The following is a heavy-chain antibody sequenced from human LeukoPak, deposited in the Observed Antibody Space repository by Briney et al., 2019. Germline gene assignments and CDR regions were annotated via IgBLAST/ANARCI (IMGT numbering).Heavy chain of an antibody. CDR1: GYTFTSYY. V-gene: IGHV1-46*01. J-gene: IGHJ6*02. CDR2: INPSGGST. Sequence: GASAKVSCKASGYTFTSYYMHWVRQAPGQGLEWMGIINPSGGSTSYAQKFQGRVTMTRDTSTSTVYMELSSLRSEDTAVYYCARDPYNWNGPRYGMDVWGQGTTVTVSS. D-gene: IGHD1-20*01. CDR3: ARDPYNWNGPRYGMDV.